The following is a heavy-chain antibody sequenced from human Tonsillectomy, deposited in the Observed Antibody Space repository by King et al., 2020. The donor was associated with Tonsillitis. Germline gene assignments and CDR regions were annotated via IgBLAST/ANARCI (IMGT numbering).Heavy chain of an antibody. CDR1: GYTFTNYD. CDR2: MNPNSGNA. V-gene: IGHV1-8*01. D-gene: IGHD1-26*01. J-gene: IGHJ4*02. Sequence: VKLVQSGAEVKKPGASVKVSCEASGYTFTNYDINWVRQAPGQGLEWMGWMNPNSGNAGYAQKFQGRVTMTRNTSISTAYMELSSLRSEDTAVYYCARVSWVGADDYWGQGTLVTVSS. CDR3: ARVSWVGADDY.